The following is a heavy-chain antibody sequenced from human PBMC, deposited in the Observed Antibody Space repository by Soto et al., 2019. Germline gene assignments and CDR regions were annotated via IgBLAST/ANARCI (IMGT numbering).Heavy chain of an antibody. Sequence: EVPLVESGGGLVLPGGSLRLSCAASGFTFSDHNMDWVRQAPGKGLEWVGRTRNKANSYTTEYAASVKGRFTISRDESKNSMYLQMNSLKTEDTAVYYCARVPMTTGYHFDYWGQGTLVTVSS. J-gene: IGHJ4*02. CDR1: GFTFSDHN. D-gene: IGHD4-17*01. CDR2: TRNKANSYTT. CDR3: ARVPMTTGYHFDY. V-gene: IGHV3-72*01.